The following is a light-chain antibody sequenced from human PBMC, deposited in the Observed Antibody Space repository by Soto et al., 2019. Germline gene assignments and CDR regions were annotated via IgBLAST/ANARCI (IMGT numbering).Light chain of an antibody. CDR2: DVS. Sequence: QSVLTQPASVSGSPGQSITIACTGTSSDVGGYNYVSWYQQYPGKAPRLVTSDVSNRPSGVSNRFSGSKSGNSASLTISGLQAEDEADYYCSSYTSSSTYVFGTGTKVTVL. J-gene: IGLJ1*01. CDR1: SSDVGGYNY. CDR3: SSYTSSSTYV. V-gene: IGLV2-14*03.